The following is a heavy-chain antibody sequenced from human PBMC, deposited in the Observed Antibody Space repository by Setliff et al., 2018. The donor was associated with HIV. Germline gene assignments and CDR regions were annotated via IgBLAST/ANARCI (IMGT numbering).Heavy chain of an antibody. CDR1: GFTFSSYA. D-gene: IGHD6-13*01. Sequence: GGSLRLSCAASGFTFSSYAMSWVRQAPGKGLEWVSTFGGSGGTTYYADSVKGRFTISRDSSKNTLYLQMNSLRAEDTAIYYCAKAIRPAAAGTWLGPFDYWGQGTLVTVSS. J-gene: IGHJ4*02. CDR3: AKAIRPAAAGTWLGPFDY. V-gene: IGHV3-23*01. CDR2: FGGSGGTT.